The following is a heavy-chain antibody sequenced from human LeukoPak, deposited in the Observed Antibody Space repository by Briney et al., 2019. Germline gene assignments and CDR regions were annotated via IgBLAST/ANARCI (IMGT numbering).Heavy chain of an antibody. D-gene: IGHD3-22*01. CDR2: IYYSGST. V-gene: IGHV4-39*07. J-gene: IGHJ3*02. Sequence: SETLSLTCAVSGGSISSSSYYWGWIRQPPGKGLEWIGSIYYSGSTYYNPSLKSRVTISVDTSKNQFSLKLSSVTAADTAVYYCARVSGITMIVVVQSDGFDIWGQGTMVSVSS. CDR3: ARVSGITMIVVVQSDGFDI. CDR1: GGSISSSSYY.